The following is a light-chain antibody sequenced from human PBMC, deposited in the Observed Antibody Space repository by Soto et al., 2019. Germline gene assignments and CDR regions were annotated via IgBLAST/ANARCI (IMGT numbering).Light chain of an antibody. V-gene: IGKV1-5*03. CDR1: QGTGDW. CDR2: KTS. J-gene: IGKJ4*01. CDR3: QQYSSYPLT. Sequence: DIQMSQSPSTLSASVGVRVTITCRASQGTGDWLAWYQQKPGKAPKLLIYKTSTLEGGVPSRFSGSGSETEFTLTISSLQPDDFATYYCQQYSSYPLTFGGGTKVDIK.